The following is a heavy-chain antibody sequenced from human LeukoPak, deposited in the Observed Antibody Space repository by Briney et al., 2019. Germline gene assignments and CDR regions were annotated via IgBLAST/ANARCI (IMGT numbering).Heavy chain of an antibody. J-gene: IGHJ4*02. D-gene: IGHD2-2*01. CDR2: IYYSGNT. V-gene: IGHV4-59*08. CDR1: GGSISNYY. CDR3: VRRGYCSSTSCYVFDY. Sequence: SETLSLTCTVSGGSISNYYWSSIRQPPGKGLEWNGYIYYSGNTNYNPSLKSRITISVDTSKNQFSLKLSSVTAADTAVYYCVRRGYCSSTSCYVFDYWGQGTLVTVSS.